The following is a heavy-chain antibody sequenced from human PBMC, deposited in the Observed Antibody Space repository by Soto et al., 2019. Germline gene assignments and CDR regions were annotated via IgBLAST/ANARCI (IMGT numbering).Heavy chain of an antibody. CDR3: AHSKTSGMRYYFDY. V-gene: IGHV2-5*02. Sequence: QITLKESGPTLVKPTQTLTLTCTFSGFSLSTTRVGVGWIRQPPGEALEWLALLYWDDDKLYSPSLKRRLTNTKDTSKNPVVLTLTNMDPVDTATYYCAHSKTSGMRYYFDYWGQGTLVTVSS. J-gene: IGHJ4*02. CDR1: GFSLSTTRVG. CDR2: LYWDDDK.